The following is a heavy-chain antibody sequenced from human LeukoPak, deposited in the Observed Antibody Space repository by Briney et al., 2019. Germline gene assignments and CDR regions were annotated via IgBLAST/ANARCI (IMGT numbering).Heavy chain of an antibody. V-gene: IGHV3-21*01. J-gene: IGHJ4*02. CDR1: GFTFSSYS. CDR2: ISSSSSYI. CDR3: ASGIVAGTGGFDY. D-gene: IGHD6-19*01. Sequence: GGSLRLSCAASGFTFSSYSMNWVRQAPGKGLEWVSSISSSSSYIYYADSVKGRFTISRDNAKNSLYLQMNSLRAEDTAVYYCASGIVAGTGGFDYWGQGTLVTVSS.